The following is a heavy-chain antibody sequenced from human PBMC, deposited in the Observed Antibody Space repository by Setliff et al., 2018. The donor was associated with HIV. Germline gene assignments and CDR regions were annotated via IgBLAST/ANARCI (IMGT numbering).Heavy chain of an antibody. CDR3: ARGGGGYYYVGAVDI. V-gene: IGHV3-11*01. CDR1: GFTFSDYY. D-gene: IGHD3-22*01. CDR2: ISRDGNTI. J-gene: IGHJ3*02. Sequence: PGGSLRLSCAASGFTFSDYYMSWLRQAPGKGLEWVSYISRDGNTIYYADSVKGRFTISRDNAKNSLYLQLNSLRPQDTAVYYCARGGGGYYYVGAVDIWGQGTVVTVSS.